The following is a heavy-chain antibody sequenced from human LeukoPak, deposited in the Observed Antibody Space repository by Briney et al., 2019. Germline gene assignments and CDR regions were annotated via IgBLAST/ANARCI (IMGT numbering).Heavy chain of an antibody. J-gene: IGHJ4*02. Sequence: RGSLRLSCSASGFTFSSYAMKWVRQAPGKGLEWVSAISRTSAYIYYSDSVKGRFTVSRDNAMNSVFLQMDSLRAEDTAVYYCARDERRYCSDSNCYPGDYWGQGTLVTVSS. D-gene: IGHD2-15*01. CDR1: GFTFSSYA. CDR3: ARDERRYCSDSNCYPGDY. V-gene: IGHV3-21*01. CDR2: ISRTSAYI.